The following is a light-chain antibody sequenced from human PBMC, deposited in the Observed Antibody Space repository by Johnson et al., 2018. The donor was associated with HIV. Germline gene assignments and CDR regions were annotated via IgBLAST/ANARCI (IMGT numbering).Light chain of an antibody. CDR1: TSNIEDNS. Sequence: QSVLTQPPSVSAAPGQKVTISCSGSTSNIEDNSVSWYQQLPGTAPKLLIYDNNKRPSGIPDRFSGSKSDTSASLAISGLQSQDEADYYCAAWDDSLNGLYVFGTGTKVTVL. J-gene: IGLJ1*01. V-gene: IGLV1-51*01. CDR3: AAWDDSLNGLYV. CDR2: DNN.